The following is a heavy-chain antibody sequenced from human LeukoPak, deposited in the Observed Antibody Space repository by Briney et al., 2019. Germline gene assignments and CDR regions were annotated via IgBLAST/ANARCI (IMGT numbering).Heavy chain of an antibody. CDR2: IYYSGST. D-gene: IGHD2-15*01. V-gene: IGHV4-59*01. Sequence: SETLSLTCTVSGGSISSYYWSWIRQPPGKGLEWIGYIYYSGSTNYNPSLKSRVTISVDTSKNQFSLKLSSVTAADTAVYYCARRGTAYCRGGNCYSDKYFDYWGQGTQVTVSS. CDR3: ARRGTAYCRGGNCYSDKYFDY. CDR1: GGSISSYY. J-gene: IGHJ4*02.